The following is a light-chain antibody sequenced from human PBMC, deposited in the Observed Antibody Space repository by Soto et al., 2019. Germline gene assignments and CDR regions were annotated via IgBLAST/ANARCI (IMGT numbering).Light chain of an antibody. J-gene: IGLJ2*01. V-gene: IGLV1-44*01. Sequence: QSVLTQPPSASGTPGQRVIFSCSGSNSNIGRKPVNWYQLLPGTAPKLLIYSNNQRPSGVPDRFSGSRSGTSASLAISGLQSEDEADYYCAAWDDSLNGVVFGGGTKLTVL. CDR2: SNN. CDR3: AAWDDSLNGVV. CDR1: NSNIGRKP.